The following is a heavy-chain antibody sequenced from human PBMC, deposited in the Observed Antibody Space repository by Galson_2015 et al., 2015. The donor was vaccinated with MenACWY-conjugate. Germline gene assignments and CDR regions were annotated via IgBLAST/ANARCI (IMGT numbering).Heavy chain of an antibody. D-gene: IGHD1-26*01. CDR2: IYQTGIA. J-gene: IGHJ1*01. V-gene: IGHV4-4*02. Sequence: ETLSLTCAVSGSSISSNFWWRWVRRPPGKGPERIGEIYQTGIANYNPSLKSRVTMSVDKSKNQFSLRLCSMTAADTAVYYCARDHGAGSGTYPFYWGLGTLVIVS. CDR1: GSSISSNFW. CDR3: ARDHGAGSGTYPFY.